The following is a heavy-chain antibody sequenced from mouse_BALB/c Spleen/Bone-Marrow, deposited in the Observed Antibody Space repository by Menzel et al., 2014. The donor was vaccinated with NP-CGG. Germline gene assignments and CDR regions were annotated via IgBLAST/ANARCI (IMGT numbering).Heavy chain of an antibody. D-gene: IGHD1-1*01. CDR3: ARGGFLLRSLALDY. Sequence: QVQLQHSGAELARPGASVKMSCKASGYTFTTYTMHWVQQRPGQGLEWVGYINPSTGFTNYNQIFKDKATLAADKSSSTAYMQLSSLTSEDSAVYYCARGGFLLRSLALDYWGQGTSVTVSS. V-gene: IGHV1-4*01. CDR2: INPSTGFT. J-gene: IGHJ4*01. CDR1: GYTFTTYT.